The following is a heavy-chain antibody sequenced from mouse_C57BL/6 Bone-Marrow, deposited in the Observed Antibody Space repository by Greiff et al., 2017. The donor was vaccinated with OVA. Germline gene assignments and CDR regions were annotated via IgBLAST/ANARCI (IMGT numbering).Heavy chain of an antibody. CDR1: GYTFTSYW. V-gene: IGHV1-72*01. CDR2: IDPNSGGT. CDR3: ARGGILITTVEYFDY. J-gene: IGHJ2*01. D-gene: IGHD1-1*01. Sequence: VKLQESGAELVKPGASVKLSCKASGYTFTSYWMHWVKQRPGRGLEWIGRIDPNSGGTKYNEKFKSKATLTVDKPSSTAYMQLSSLTSEDSAVYYCARGGILITTVEYFDYWGQGTTLTVSS.